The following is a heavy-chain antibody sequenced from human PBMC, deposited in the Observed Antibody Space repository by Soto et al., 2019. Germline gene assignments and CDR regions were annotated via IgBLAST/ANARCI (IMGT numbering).Heavy chain of an antibody. V-gene: IGHV3-21*01. CDR1: GFTFSSYS. CDR3: ARSGYSYGRNWFDP. J-gene: IGHJ5*02. Sequence: ESGGGLVKPGGSLRLSCAASGFTFSSYSMNWVRQAPGKGLEWVSYISSTSSYIYYADSVKGRFTISRDNAKNSLYLQMNSLRAEDTAVYYCARSGYSYGRNWFDPWGQGTLVTVSS. CDR2: ISSTSSYI. D-gene: IGHD5-18*01.